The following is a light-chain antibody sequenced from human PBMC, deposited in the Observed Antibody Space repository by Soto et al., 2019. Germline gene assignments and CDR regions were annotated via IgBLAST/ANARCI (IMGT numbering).Light chain of an antibody. CDR3: CSYVGSSTVV. V-gene: IGLV2-23*01. CDR1: SSDVGNYNL. CDR2: EGT. Sequence: QSALTQPASVSGAPGQSITISCTETSSDVGNYNLVSWYQQHPGKAPKLMLYEGTNRPSGVSNRFSGSKSGNTASLTISGLQAEDEADYYCCSYVGSSTVVFGGGTKLTVL. J-gene: IGLJ2*01.